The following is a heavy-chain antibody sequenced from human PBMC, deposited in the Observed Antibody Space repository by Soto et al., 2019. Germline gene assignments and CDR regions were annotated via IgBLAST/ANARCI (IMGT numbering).Heavy chain of an antibody. CDR1: GFTFSSYA. Sequence: EVQLLESGGGLVQPGGSLRLSCAASGFTFSSYAMSWVRQAPGKGLEWVSAISGSGGSTYYADSVKGRLTIYRDNSKKTLCVQRNGLRAEDTAVYYCAKDAAYYYGSGSYRFDPWGQGTLVTVSS. CDR3: AKDAAYYYGSGSYRFDP. J-gene: IGHJ5*02. CDR2: ISGSGGST. D-gene: IGHD3-10*01. V-gene: IGHV3-23*01.